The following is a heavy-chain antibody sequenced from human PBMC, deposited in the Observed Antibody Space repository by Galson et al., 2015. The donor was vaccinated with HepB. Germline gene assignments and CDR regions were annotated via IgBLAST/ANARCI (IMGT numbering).Heavy chain of an antibody. CDR3: AGRVSYAEKYSSGWYYFDY. CDR1: GYTFTGYY. V-gene: IGHV1-2*02. CDR2: INPNSGGT. D-gene: IGHD6-19*01. Sequence: SVKVSCKASGYTFTGYYMHWVRQAPGQGLEWMGWINPNSGGTNYAQKFQGRVTMTRDTSISTAYMELSRLRSDDPAVDYCAGRVSYAEKYSSGWYYFDYWGQGTLVTVSS. J-gene: IGHJ4*02.